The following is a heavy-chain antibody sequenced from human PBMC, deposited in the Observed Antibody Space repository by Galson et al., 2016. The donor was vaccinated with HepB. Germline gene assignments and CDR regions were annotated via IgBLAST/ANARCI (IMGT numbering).Heavy chain of an antibody. V-gene: IGHV4-39*07. Sequence: SETLSLTCTVSGGSVSRGGYHWGWIRQPPGKGLEWIGNIYYGGTTDYNPSLKSRLTVSVDTSKNQFSLRLTSVTAADTALYYCARRVGEYFQQWGPGTLVTVSS. J-gene: IGHJ1*01. D-gene: IGHD2-2*01. CDR3: ARRVGEYFQQ. CDR1: GGSVSRGGYH. CDR2: IYYGGTT.